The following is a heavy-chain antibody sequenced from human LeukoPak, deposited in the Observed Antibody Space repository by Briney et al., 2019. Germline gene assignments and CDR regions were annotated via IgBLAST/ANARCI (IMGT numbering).Heavy chain of an antibody. CDR1: GGSIRSHY. D-gene: IGHD6-19*01. CDR3: ARERYSSGWYDY. V-gene: IGHV4-59*11. CDR2: IYYSGST. Sequence: SETLSLTCTVSGGSIRSHYWSWIRQPPGKGLEWIGYIYYSGSTNYNPSLKSRVTISVDTSKNQFSLKLSSVTAADTAVYYCARERYSSGWYDYWGQGTLVTVSS. J-gene: IGHJ4*02.